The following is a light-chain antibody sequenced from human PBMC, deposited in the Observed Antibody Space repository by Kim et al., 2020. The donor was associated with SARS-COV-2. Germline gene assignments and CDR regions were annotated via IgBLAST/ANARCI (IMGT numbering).Light chain of an antibody. Sequence: QSALTQPPSASGSPGQSVTISCTGTSSDVGGYNYVSWYQHHPGKAPKLMIYEVTKRPSGVPDRFSGSKSGNMASLTVSGLQAEDEADYYCGSYVGNNNFVFGTGTKVTVL. CDR2: EVT. CDR3: GSYVGNNNFV. V-gene: IGLV2-8*01. J-gene: IGLJ1*01. CDR1: SSDVGGYNY.